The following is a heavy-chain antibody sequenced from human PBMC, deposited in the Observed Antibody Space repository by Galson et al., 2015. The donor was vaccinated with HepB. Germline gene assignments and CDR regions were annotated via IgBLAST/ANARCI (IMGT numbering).Heavy chain of an antibody. Sequence: SVKVSCKASGYTFTGYYMHWVRQAPGKGLEWMGRINPNSGGTNYAQKFQGRVTMARHTSISTAYMELSRLRSDDTAVYYCARERRGVTTQLYYFDYWGQGTLVTVSS. CDR2: INPNSGGT. D-gene: IGHD4-11*01. V-gene: IGHV1-2*06. CDR1: GYTFTGYY. J-gene: IGHJ4*02. CDR3: ARERRGVTTQLYYFDY.